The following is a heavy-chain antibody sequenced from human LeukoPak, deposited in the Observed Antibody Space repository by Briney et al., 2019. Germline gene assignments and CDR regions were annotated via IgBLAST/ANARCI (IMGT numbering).Heavy chain of an antibody. D-gene: IGHD6-13*01. CDR3: ASLSSSCFGGFFDY. J-gene: IGHJ4*02. Sequence: PSETLSFTCTVSGGSISSYYWSWIRQPPGKGLEWIGYIYYSGSTNYNPSLKSRVTISVDTSKNQFSLTLISLTAADTAVYYCASLSSSCFGGFFDYWGQGTLVTAPS. CDR2: IYYSGST. V-gene: IGHV4-59*01. CDR1: GGSISSYY.